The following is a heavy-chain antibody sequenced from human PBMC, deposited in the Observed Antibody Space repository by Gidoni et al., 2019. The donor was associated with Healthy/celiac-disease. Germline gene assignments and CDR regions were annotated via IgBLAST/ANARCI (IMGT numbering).Heavy chain of an antibody. D-gene: IGHD2-2*01. V-gene: IGHV4-34*01. CDR1: GGSFSGYY. J-gene: IGHJ6*02. CDR3: ARGGLTEVPAAEGPSVYYGMDV. CDR2: INHSGST. Sequence: QVQLQQWGAGLLKPSETLSLTCAVYGGSFSGYYWSWIRQPPGKGLEWIGEINHSGSTNYNPSLKSRVTISVDTSKNQFSLKLSSVTAADTAVYYCARGGLTEVPAAEGPSVYYGMDVWGQGTTVTVSS.